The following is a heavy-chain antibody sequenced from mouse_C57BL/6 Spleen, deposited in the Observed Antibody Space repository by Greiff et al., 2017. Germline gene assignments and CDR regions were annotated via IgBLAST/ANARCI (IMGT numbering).Heavy chain of an antibody. J-gene: IGHJ2*01. CDR3: ASTLYYGNYYYDY. Sequence: VQLQQSGPELVKPGASVKMSCKASGYTFTDYNMHWVKQSHGKSLEWIGYINPNNGGTSYNQKFKGKATLTVNKSSTTAYMELRSLTSEDSAVYYCASTLYYGNYYYDYWGQGTTLTVSS. CDR1: GYTFTDYN. V-gene: IGHV1-22*01. CDR2: INPNNGGT. D-gene: IGHD2-1*01.